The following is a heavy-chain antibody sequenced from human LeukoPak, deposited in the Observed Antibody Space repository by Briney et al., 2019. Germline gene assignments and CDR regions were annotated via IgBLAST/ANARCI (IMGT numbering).Heavy chain of an antibody. D-gene: IGHD3-10*01. Sequence: SETLSLTCTVSGGSISSYYWSWIRQPPGKGLEWIGYIYYSGSTNYNPSLKSRVTISVDTSKNQFSLKLSSVTAADTAVYYCASGIKYSRDRDYWGQGTLVTVSS. CDR3: ASGIKYSRDRDY. V-gene: IGHV4-59*01. J-gene: IGHJ4*02. CDR1: GGSISSYY. CDR2: IYYSGST.